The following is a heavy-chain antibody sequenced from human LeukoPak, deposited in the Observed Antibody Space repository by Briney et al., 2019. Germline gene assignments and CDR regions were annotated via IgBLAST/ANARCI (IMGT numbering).Heavy chain of an antibody. CDR3: AKDDIAVAGYFGS. CDR2: ISGSGDII. Sequence: GESLRLSCAVSGITFRSYAMSWVRQAPGKGLEWVSGISGSGDIIYYADSIKGRFTVSRDNSKNTLHLQMNSLRAEDTALYYCAKDDIAVAGYFGSWGQGTLVTVSS. J-gene: IGHJ4*02. CDR1: GITFRSYA. V-gene: IGHV3-23*01. D-gene: IGHD6-19*01.